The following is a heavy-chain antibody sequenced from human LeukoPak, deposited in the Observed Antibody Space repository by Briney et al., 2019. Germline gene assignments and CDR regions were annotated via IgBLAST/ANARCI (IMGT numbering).Heavy chain of an antibody. CDR2: ISYDGSNK. CDR3: TGGTTVTTLDY. Sequence: GGSLRLSCAASGFTFSSYGMHWVRQAPGKGLEWVAVISYDGSNKYYADSVKGRFTISRDNSKNTAYLQMNSLKTEDTAVYYCTGGTTVTTLDYWGQGTLVTVSS. J-gene: IGHJ4*02. V-gene: IGHV3-30*03. D-gene: IGHD4-17*01. CDR1: GFTFSSYG.